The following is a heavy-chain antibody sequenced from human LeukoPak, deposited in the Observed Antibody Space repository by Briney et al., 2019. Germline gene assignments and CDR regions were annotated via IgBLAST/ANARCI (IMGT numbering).Heavy chain of an antibody. CDR1: GFTFSSYW. V-gene: IGHV3-74*01. D-gene: IGHD1-26*01. CDR2: INSDGSST. Sequence: GSLRLSCAASGFTFSSYWMHWVRQAPGKGLVWVSRINSDGSSTSYADSVKGRFTISRDNAKNSLYLRMNSLRDEDTAAYYCARDAELGSYYVPLAPNWFDPWGQGTLVTVSS. J-gene: IGHJ5*02. CDR3: ARDAELGSYYVPLAPNWFDP.